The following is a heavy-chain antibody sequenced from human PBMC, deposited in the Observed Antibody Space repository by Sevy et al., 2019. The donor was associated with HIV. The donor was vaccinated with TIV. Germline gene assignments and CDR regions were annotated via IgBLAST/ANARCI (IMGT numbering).Heavy chain of an antibody. CDR1: GGSISAYH. J-gene: IGHJ5*02. CDR2: IHYTGST. Sequence: SETLSLTCTVSGGSISAYHWSWIRQPPGKGLEWIGYIHYTGSTKYNPSLESRVTISVDTSKNQFSLKLSSVTAADTAVYYWARAPPVRSGDDSLNWFAPWGQGTLVTVSS. CDR3: ARAPPVRSGDDSLNWFAP. D-gene: IGHD5-12*01. V-gene: IGHV4-59*01.